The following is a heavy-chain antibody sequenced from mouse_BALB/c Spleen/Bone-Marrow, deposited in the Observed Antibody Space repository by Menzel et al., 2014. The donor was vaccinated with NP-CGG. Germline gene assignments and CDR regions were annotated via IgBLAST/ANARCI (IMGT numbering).Heavy chain of an antibody. D-gene: IGHD3-3*01. Sequence: VHLVESGPELVKPGASVKMSCKASGYTFTDYVISWVKQRTGQGLEWIGEIYPGSGSTYYNEKFKGKATLTGDKSSNTAYMQLSSLTSEDSAVYFCGRAFAYWGQGTLVPVSA. J-gene: IGHJ3*01. V-gene: IGHV1-77*01. CDR3: GRAFAY. CDR2: IYPGSGST. CDR1: GYTFTDYV.